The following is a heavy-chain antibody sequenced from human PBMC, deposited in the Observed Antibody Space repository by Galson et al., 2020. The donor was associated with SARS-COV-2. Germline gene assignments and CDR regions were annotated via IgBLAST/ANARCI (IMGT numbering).Heavy chain of an antibody. CDR1: GYSFTSYW. CDR3: ARPGGWLQFDWYFDL. Sequence: GESLKISCKGSGYSFTSYWIGWVRQMPGKGLEWMGIIHPGDSDTRYSPSFQGQVTISADKSISTAYLQWSSLKASDTAMYYCARPGGWLQFDWYFDLWGRGTLVTVSS. J-gene: IGHJ2*01. V-gene: IGHV5-51*01. CDR2: IHPGDSDT. D-gene: IGHD5-12*01.